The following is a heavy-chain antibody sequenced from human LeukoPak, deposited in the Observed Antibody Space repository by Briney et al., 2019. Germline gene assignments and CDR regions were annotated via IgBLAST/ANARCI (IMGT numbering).Heavy chain of an antibody. D-gene: IGHD6-19*01. V-gene: IGHV3-21*01. CDR1: GFTVSTNY. J-gene: IGHJ4*02. CDR3: ARVLPGIAVAGPDY. Sequence: GGSLRLSCVASGFTVSTNYMSWVRQAPGKGLEWVSSISSSSSYIYYADSVKGRFTISRDNAKNSLYLQMNSLRAEDTAVYYCARVLPGIAVAGPDYWGQGTLVTVSS. CDR2: ISSSSSYI.